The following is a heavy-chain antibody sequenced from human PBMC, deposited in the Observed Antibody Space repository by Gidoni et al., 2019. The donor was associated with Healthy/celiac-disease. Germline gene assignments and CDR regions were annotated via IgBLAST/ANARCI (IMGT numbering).Heavy chain of an antibody. D-gene: IGHD6-13*01. J-gene: IGHJ6*02. V-gene: IGHV3-49*03. CDR2: IRSKAYGGTT. CDR3: TRTSIAAAGVYYYYYYGMDV. Sequence: EVQLVESGGGLVQPGRSLRLSCTASGFTFGDYAMSWFRQAPGKGLEWVGFIRSKAYGGTTEYAASVKGRFTISRDDSKSIAYLQMNSLKTEDTAVYYCTRTSIAAAGVYYYYYYGMDVWGQGTTVTVSS. CDR1: GFTFGDYA.